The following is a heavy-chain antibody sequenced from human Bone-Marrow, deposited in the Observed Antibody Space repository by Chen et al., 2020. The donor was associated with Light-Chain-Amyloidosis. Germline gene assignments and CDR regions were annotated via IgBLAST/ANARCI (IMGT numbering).Heavy chain of an antibody. CDR2: IYPDDADA. Sequence: EVQLEQSGPEVKKPGESLKISCQGPGYTFPTSWIGWVRQMPGQGLEWRGVIYPDDADARYSPSVGGQGTISADKSITTAYLQWRSLKASDTAMYYWARRRDGYNLDYRGQGT. V-gene: IGHV5-51*01. CDR3: ARRRDGYNLDY. D-gene: IGHD6-25*01. CDR1: GYTFPTSW. J-gene: IGHJ4*02.